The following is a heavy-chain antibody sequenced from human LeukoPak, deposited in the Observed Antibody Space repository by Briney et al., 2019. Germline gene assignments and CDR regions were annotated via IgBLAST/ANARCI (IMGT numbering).Heavy chain of an antibody. CDR3: ARISVTKSYSYYYMDV. J-gene: IGHJ6*03. V-gene: IGHV1-2*02. CDR2: INPNSGGT. CDR1: GYTFTGYY. Sequence: ASVKVSCKASGYTFTGYYMHWVRQAPGQGLEWMGWINPNSGGTNYAQKFQGRVTMTRDTSISTAYMELSSLRSEDTAVYYCARISVTKSYSYYYMDVWGKGTTVTVSS. D-gene: IGHD4-17*01.